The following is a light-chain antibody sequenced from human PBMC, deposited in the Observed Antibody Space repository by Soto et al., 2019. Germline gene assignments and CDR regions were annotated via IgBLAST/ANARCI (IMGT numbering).Light chain of an antibody. CDR3: AAWDDSLNGPV. CDR2: RDN. CDR1: SSDIGSNT. J-gene: IGLJ3*02. Sequence: QSVLTQPPSASGTPGQRVTISCSGSSSDIGSNTVNWYQQLPGSAPKLLIYRDNQRPSGIPDRFSGSKSGTSSLDISGLQSEDEADYYCAAWDDSLNGPVFGGGTKLTVL. V-gene: IGLV1-44*01.